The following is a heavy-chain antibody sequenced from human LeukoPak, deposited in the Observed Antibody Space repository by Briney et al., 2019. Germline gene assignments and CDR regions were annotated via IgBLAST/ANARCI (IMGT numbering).Heavy chain of an antibody. CDR1: GYTFTGYY. CDR2: INPNSGGT. J-gene: IGHJ4*02. D-gene: IGHD2-2*01. Sequence: ASVKVSCKASGYTFTGYYMHWVRQAPGQGLKWMGWINPNSGGTNFAQKFQGRVTMTRDTSISTAYMELSRLRSDDTAVYYCARDLTRYCSSTSCLLTPPGYWGQGTLVTVSS. V-gene: IGHV1-2*02. CDR3: ARDLTRYCSSTSCLLTPPGY.